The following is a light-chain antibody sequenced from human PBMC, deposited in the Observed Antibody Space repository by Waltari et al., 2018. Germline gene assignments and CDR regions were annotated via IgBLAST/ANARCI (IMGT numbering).Light chain of an antibody. CDR2: GAD. CDR3: QQYNDWPLLT. Sequence: EVVMTQSPATLSVSPGDRATLSYRASESVSVDLAWYQQRPGQAPRLLVYGADTRATGVPARFSGRGSGTEFTLTISSLQSEDFAVYYCQQYNDWPLLTFGGGTRVEIK. J-gene: IGKJ4*01. CDR1: ESVSVD. V-gene: IGKV3D-15*01.